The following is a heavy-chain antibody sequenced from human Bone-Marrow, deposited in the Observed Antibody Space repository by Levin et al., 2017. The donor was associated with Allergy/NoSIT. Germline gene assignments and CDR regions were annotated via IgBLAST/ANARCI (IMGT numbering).Heavy chain of an antibody. CDR3: ARGYYDSSGYYYLYYYYYGMDV. CDR1: GFTFSSYW. Sequence: GGSLRLSCAASGFTFSSYWMHWVRQAPGKGLVWVSRINSDGSSTSYADSVKGRFTISRDNAKNTLYLQMNSLRAEDTAVYYCARGYYDSSGYYYLYYYYYGMDVWGQGTTVTVSS. V-gene: IGHV3-74*01. J-gene: IGHJ6*02. D-gene: IGHD3-22*01. CDR2: INSDGSST.